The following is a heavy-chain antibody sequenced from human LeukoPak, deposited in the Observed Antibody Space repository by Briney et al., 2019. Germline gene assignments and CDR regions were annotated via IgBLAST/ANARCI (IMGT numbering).Heavy chain of an antibody. CDR2: ISGSGGST. V-gene: IGHV3-23*01. CDR1: GFTFSSYA. D-gene: IGHD3-10*01. CDR3: ARSPMVRGVIVNYFDS. Sequence: GGSLRLSCAASGFTFSSYAMSWVRQAPGKGVEGVSAISGSGGSTYYADSVKGRFTISRDNSKNTLYLQMNSLRAEDTAVFYCARSPMVRGVIVNYFDSWGLGTLVTVSS. J-gene: IGHJ4*02.